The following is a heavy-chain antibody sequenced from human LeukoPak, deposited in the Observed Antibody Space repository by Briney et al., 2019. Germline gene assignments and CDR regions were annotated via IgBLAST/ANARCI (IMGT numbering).Heavy chain of an antibody. V-gene: IGHV3-23*01. Sequence: PGGSLRLSCAASGFTFGVNAMTWVRQAPGRGLEWVSTISDNTYYSDSVKGRFTISRDDSKSTLFLQMSSLTVEDTAIYHCARSLGSGHLYFDYWGQGILVTVSS. J-gene: IGHJ4*02. D-gene: IGHD6-19*01. CDR3: ARSLGSGHLYFDY. CDR1: GFTFGVNA. CDR2: ISDNT.